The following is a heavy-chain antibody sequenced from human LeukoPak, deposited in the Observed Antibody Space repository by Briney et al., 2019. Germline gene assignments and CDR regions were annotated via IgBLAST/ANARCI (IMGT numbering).Heavy chain of an antibody. V-gene: IGHV1-69*05. CDR2: IIPIFGTT. J-gene: IGHJ4*02. CDR1: GGTFSSYA. Sequence: SVKVSCKASGGTFSSYAISWVRQAPGQGLEWMGGIIPIFGTTNYAQKFQGRVTITTDESTSTAYMELSSLRSEDTAVYYCARESVITIFGVVIFRPLFDYWGQGTLVTVSS. D-gene: IGHD3-3*01. CDR3: ARESVITIFGVVIFRPLFDY.